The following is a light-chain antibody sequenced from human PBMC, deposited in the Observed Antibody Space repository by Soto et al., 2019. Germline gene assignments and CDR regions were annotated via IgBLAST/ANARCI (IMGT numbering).Light chain of an antibody. V-gene: IGKV3-20*01. CDR2: GAS. CDR3: QQSGSSPQT. J-gene: IGKJ1*01. CDR1: QSVSSSY. Sequence: EIVLTQSPGTLSLSPEERATLSCRASQSVSSSYLAWYQQKPGQAPRLLIYGASSRATGIPDRFSGSGSGTDFTLTISRLEPEDFAVYYCQQSGSSPQTFGQGTKVEIK.